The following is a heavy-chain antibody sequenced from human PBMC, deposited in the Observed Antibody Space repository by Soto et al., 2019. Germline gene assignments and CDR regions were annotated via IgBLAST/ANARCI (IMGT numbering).Heavy chain of an antibody. CDR3: ARELNGYYGWSDP. D-gene: IGHD3-22*01. CDR1: GFTFSTYG. V-gene: IGHV3-33*01. Sequence: QVQLVESGGGVVQPGRSLRLSCAASGFTFSTYGMHWVRQAPGKGLEWVAVIWYDGRNKYYADSVKGRFTISRDNSKNTVYLQMNSLRAEGTAVFYCARELNGYYGWSDPWGQGTLVTVSS. CDR2: IWYDGRNK. J-gene: IGHJ5*02.